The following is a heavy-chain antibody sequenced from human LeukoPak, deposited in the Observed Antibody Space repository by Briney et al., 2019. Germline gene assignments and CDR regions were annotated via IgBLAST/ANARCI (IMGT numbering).Heavy chain of an antibody. CDR3: AKDRQVVITTPLDY. V-gene: IGHV3-23*01. CDR2: ITGSGGST. J-gene: IGHJ4*02. CDR1: GFTFSFHA. D-gene: IGHD3-22*01. Sequence: GGSLRLSCAASGFTFSFHAMSWVRQAPGKELEWVSGITGSGGSTYYADSVKGRFTISRDNSKSTLYLQMNSLRAEDTAVYYCAKDRQVVITTPLDYWGQGALVTVSS.